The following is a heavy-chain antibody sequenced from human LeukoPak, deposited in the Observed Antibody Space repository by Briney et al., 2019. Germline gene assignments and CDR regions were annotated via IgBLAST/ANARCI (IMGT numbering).Heavy chain of an antibody. V-gene: IGHV3-74*01. D-gene: IGHD2-2*01. J-gene: IGHJ5*02. Sequence: QPGGSLRLSCAASGFTFSSYWMHWVRQAPGKGLVRVSRINSDGSSTSYADSVKGRFTISRDNAKNTLYLQMNSLRAEDTAVYYCARGQNGRYCSSTSCSPKTNWFDPWGQGTLVTVSS. CDR1: GFTFSSYW. CDR2: INSDGSST. CDR3: ARGQNGRYCSSTSCSPKTNWFDP.